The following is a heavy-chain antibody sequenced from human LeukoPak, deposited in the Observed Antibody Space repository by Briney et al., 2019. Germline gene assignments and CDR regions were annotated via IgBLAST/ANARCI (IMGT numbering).Heavy chain of an antibody. CDR1: GGSISSGGYY. CDR2: IYHSGST. V-gene: IGHV4-30-2*01. Sequence: SETLSLTCIVSGGSISSGGYYWSWIRQPPGKGLEWIGYIYHSGSTYYNPSLKSRVTISVDRSKNQFSLKLSSVTAADTAVYYCARHEIRIGNSGSYGSGWGQGTLVTVSS. J-gene: IGHJ4*02. CDR3: ARHEIRIGNSGSYGSG. D-gene: IGHD1-26*01.